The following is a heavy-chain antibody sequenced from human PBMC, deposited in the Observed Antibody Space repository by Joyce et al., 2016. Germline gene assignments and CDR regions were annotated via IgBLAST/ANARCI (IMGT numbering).Heavy chain of an antibody. Sequence: QVQLQESGPGLVTSSGTLSLTCTVSGGSVSTTGDVWSWFRQSPATVLEWIGQISYIENTIYNSTFKSGITISIDSSKSKFSLGLNSVTSADTAVYYVARVCCFGRFDPWGQGTLVSVSS. V-gene: IGHV4-61*08. CDR3: ARVCCFGRFDP. CDR2: ISYIENT. CDR1: GGSVSTTGDV. D-gene: IGHD3-16*01. J-gene: IGHJ5*02.